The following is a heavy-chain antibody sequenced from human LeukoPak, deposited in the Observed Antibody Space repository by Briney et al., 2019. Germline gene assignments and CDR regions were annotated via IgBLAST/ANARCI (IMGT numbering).Heavy chain of an antibody. CDR1: GFTFSTYD. CDR2: IRYDGSNK. V-gene: IGHV3-30*02. J-gene: IGHJ4*02. CDR3: ASPPLYYYGSGSPGY. D-gene: IGHD3-10*01. Sequence: GGSLRLSCSASGFTFSTYDIHWVRQAPGKGLEWVAFIRYDGSNKYYADSVKGRFTISRDNSKNTLYLQMNSLRAEDTAVYYCASPPLYYYGSGSPGYWGQGTLVTVSS.